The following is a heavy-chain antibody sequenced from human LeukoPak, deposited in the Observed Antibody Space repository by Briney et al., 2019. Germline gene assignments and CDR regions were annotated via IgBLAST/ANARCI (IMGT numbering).Heavy chain of an antibody. CDR1: GFTFSSYW. Sequence: GGSLRLSCAASGFTFSSYWMTWVRQAPGKGLEWVANIKPDGSQIYYVDSVKGRFTISRDNSKSTLFLQMNSLRAEDTAVYYCAKLARYSYVGVCYFDYWGQGTLVTVSS. J-gene: IGHJ4*02. CDR2: IKPDGSQI. D-gene: IGHD5-18*01. V-gene: IGHV3-7*03. CDR3: AKLARYSYVGVCYFDY.